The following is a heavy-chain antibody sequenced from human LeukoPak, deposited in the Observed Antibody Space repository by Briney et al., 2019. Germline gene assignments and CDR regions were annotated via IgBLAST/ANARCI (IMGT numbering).Heavy chain of an antibody. D-gene: IGHD2-2*01. Sequence: SETQSLTCAVDGGSFSGYYWSWLRQPAGKRLGWIGVINHSGRTNYNPSLKSRVTISVDTSKNQFSLKLSSVTAADTAVYYCARAYSGIVVVPAARTRWNYWGQGTLVTVSS. CDR2: INHSGRT. J-gene: IGHJ4*02. CDR1: GGSFSGYY. V-gene: IGHV4-34*01. CDR3: ARAYSGIVVVPAARTRWNY.